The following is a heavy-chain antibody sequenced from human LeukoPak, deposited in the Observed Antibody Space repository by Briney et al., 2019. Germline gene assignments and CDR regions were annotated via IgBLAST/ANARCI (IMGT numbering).Heavy chain of an antibody. Sequence: PGGSLRLSCAASGFTLSSYWMHWVRQAPGKGLVWVSRINTDGSSTTYADSVKGRFTISRDNAKNTLYLQMNSLRAEDTAVYYCAREGLWVGLDSGKTRQAYWESWGQGTMVTVSS. CDR2: INTDGSST. CDR1: GFTLSSYW. J-gene: IGHJ3*01. D-gene: IGHD2-21*01. CDR3: AREGLWVGLDSGKTRQAYWES. V-gene: IGHV3-74*01.